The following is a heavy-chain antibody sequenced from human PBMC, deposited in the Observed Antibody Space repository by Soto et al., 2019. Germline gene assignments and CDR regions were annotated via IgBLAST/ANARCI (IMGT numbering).Heavy chain of an antibody. CDR2: IKTDGSST. CDR1: GFSFSSYW. D-gene: IGHD6-19*01. CDR3: AKPSFSSGWSPYYYYYGMDV. J-gene: IGHJ6*02. V-gene: IGHV3-74*01. Sequence: GGSLRLSCAASGFSFSSYWIHWVRQAPGKGLVWVSRIKTDGSSTDYADSVKGRFTISRDNAKNTLYLQMNSLRAEDTAVYYCAKPSFSSGWSPYYYYYGMDVCGQGTTVTVSS.